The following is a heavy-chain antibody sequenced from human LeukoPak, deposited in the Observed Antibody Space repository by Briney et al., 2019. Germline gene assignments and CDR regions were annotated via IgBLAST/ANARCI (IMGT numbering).Heavy chain of an antibody. V-gene: IGHV6-1*01. J-gene: IGHJ4*02. CDR3: ASDYVWGSYRPTYYFDY. CDR1: GDSVSSDSAA. D-gene: IGHD3-16*02. Sequence: SQTLSLTCAFSGDSVSSDSAAWNWIRQSPSRGLEWLGRTHYRSKWSNDYAVSVRSRITISLDTSKNQFSLQLNSVTPEDTAVYYCASDYVWGSYRPTYYFDYWGQGTLVTVSS. CDR2: THYRSKWSN.